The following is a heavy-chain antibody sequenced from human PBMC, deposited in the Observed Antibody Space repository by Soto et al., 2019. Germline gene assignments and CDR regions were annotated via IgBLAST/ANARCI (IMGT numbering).Heavy chain of an antibody. CDR1: GGSISSYY. CDR3: ARDRERDSYGPFDY. CDR2: IYTSGST. J-gene: IGHJ4*02. V-gene: IGHV4-4*07. Sequence: ETLSLTCTVSGGSISSYYWSWIRQPAGKGLEWIGRIYTSGSTNYNPSLKSRVTMSVDTSKNQFSLKLSSVTAADTAVYYCARDRERDSYGPFDYWGQGTLVTVSS. D-gene: IGHD5-18*01.